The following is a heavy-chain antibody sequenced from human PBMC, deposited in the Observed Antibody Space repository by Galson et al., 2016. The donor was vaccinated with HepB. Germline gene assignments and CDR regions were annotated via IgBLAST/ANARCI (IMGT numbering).Heavy chain of an antibody. Sequence: SVKVSCKASGDTFNAYYIHWVRQAPAIGLEWMGRINPKSGGTDYAQKFEGRVTLTKDSAITTAYLELNRLTSDDTAVYFCATAALPLVARPSPYNWFDPWGPGTAVTVSS. J-gene: IGHJ5*02. CDR3: ATAALPLVARPSPYNWFDP. CDR1: GDTFNAYY. V-gene: IGHV1-2*06. D-gene: IGHD6-6*01. CDR2: INPKSGGT.